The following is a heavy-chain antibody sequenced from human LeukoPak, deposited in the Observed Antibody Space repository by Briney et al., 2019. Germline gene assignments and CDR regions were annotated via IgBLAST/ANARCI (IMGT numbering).Heavy chain of an antibody. CDR1: GSSISSYY. Sequence: SETLSLTCTVSGSSISSYYWSWIRQPAGKGLEWIGHLYTSGSNNYNSSLKSRLTMSVDTSKNQFSLKLSSVTAADTAVYYCARDRALGPGIAVAGTWGPGTLVTVSS. CDR3: ARDRALGPGIAVAGT. D-gene: IGHD6-19*01. CDR2: LYTSGSN. J-gene: IGHJ4*02. V-gene: IGHV4-4*07.